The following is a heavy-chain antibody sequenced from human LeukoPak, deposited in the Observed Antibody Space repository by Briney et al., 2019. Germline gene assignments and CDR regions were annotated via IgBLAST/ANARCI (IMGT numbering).Heavy chain of an antibody. D-gene: IGHD3-22*01. CDR2: ISSSSSYI. CDR1: GFTFSSYS. J-gene: IGHJ4*02. V-gene: IGHV3-21*01. Sequence: SGGSLRLSCAASGFTFSSYSMNWVRQAPGKGLEWVSSISSSSSYIYYADSVKGRFTISRDNAKNSLYLQMNSLRAEDTAVYYCARDHYYYDSSGYPPDWGQGTLVTVSS. CDR3: ARDHYYYDSSGYPPD.